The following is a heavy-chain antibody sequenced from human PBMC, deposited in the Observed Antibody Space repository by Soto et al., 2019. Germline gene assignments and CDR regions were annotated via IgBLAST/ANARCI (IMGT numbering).Heavy chain of an antibody. CDR3: ARDPVGYCTNGVCLTDYYYYGMDV. J-gene: IGHJ6*02. CDR2: ISSSSSYI. V-gene: IGHV3-21*01. D-gene: IGHD2-8*01. Sequence: GGSLRLSCAASGFTFSSYSMNWVRQAPGKGLEWVSSISSSSSYIYYADSVKGRFTISRDNAKNSLYLQMNSLRAEDTAVYYCARDPVGYCTNGVCLTDYYYYGMDVWGQGTTVTVSS. CDR1: GFTFSSYS.